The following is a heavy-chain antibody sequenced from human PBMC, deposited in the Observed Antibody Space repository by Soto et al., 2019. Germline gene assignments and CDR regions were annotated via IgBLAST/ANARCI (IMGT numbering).Heavy chain of an antibody. CDR1: GFTFSDYG. CDR2: MSYDGNYK. J-gene: IGHJ5*01. Sequence: LRLSCAVSGFTFSDYGMHWVRQAPGKGLEWVAVMSYDGNYKYYADSVKGRFIISRDLTGNTLFPQMNNLRVEDTAVYFCAKEMFPRTVLDSSSPWGDSWGQGSLVTVSS. V-gene: IGHV3-30*18. CDR3: AKEMFPRTVLDSSSPWGDS. D-gene: IGHD6-6*01.